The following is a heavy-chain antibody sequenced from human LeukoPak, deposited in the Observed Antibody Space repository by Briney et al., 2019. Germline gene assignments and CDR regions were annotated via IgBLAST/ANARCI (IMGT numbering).Heavy chain of an antibody. J-gene: IGHJ5*02. Sequence: SETLSLTCTVSGGSISSYYWSWIRQPPGKGLEWVGYIYYSGSTNYNPSLKSRVTISVDTSNNQFSLRLRFVTAADTAVYYCARDSGTTGEVKFDPWGQGTLVTVSS. CDR3: ARDSGTTGEVKFDP. CDR1: GGSISSYY. CDR2: IYYSGST. V-gene: IGHV4-59*12. D-gene: IGHD3-10*01.